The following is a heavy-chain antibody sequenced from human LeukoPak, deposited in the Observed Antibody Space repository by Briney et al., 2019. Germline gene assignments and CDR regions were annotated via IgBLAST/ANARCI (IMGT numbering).Heavy chain of an antibody. D-gene: IGHD4-17*01. CDR1: GFTFSNYA. CDR3: AKDYGDYAYYFHY. Sequence: GGSLRLSCAASGFTFSNYAMNWVRQAPGKGLEWVSVISGSGYSTYYADSVKGRFTISRDNSKNTLYLQTNSLRAGDTAVYYCAKDYGDYAYYFHYWGQGTLVTVSS. V-gene: IGHV3-23*01. J-gene: IGHJ4*02. CDR2: ISGSGYST.